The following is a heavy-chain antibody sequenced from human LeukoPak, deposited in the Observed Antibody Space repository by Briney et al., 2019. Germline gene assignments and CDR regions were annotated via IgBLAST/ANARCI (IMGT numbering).Heavy chain of an antibody. CDR2: INPNSGGT. CDR1: GYTFTGYY. Sequence: GASVKVSCKASGYTFTGYYMHWVRQAPGQGLEWMGWINPNSGGTNYAQKFQGWVTMTRDTSISTAYMELRSLRSDDTAVYYCARDGGFGELLLGGWGQGTLVTVSS. J-gene: IGHJ4*02. D-gene: IGHD3-10*01. CDR3: ARDGGFGELLLGG. V-gene: IGHV1-2*04.